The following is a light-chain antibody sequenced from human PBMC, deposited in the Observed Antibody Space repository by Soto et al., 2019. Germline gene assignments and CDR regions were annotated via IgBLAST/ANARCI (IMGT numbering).Light chain of an antibody. Sequence: EVVLTQSPNTLSLSPGERATLSCWASQSLRSSYLAWYQRKPGQAPRLLMFGASRRATGIPDRFNGSGSGTDFILTISRLEPEDFAVYYCQQYGGSPRTFGQGTKVEVK. V-gene: IGKV3-20*01. CDR3: QQYGGSPRT. CDR2: GAS. CDR1: QSLRSSY. J-gene: IGKJ1*01.